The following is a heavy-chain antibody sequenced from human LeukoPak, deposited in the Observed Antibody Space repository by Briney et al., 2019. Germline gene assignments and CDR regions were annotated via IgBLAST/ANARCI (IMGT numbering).Heavy chain of an antibody. CDR3: ARVDQSGYDTRGWFDP. CDR2: IYYSGST. Sequence: SETLSLTCTVSGGSISTYYWSWIRQPPGKGLEWIGYIYYSGSTNYNPSLKSRVTISVDMSKNQFSLKLSSVTAADTAVYYCARVDQSGYDTRGWFDPWGQGTLVTVSS. D-gene: IGHD5-12*01. J-gene: IGHJ5*02. V-gene: IGHV4-59*01. CDR1: GGSISTYY.